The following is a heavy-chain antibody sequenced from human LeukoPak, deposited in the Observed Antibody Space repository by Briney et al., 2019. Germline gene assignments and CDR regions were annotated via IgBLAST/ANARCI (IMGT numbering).Heavy chain of an antibody. CDR3: ARSDPVVMDLDY. D-gene: IGHD3-22*01. Sequence: ASVTVSCKSSGYTFITYGITWVRQAPGQGPEWMGWINPNSGGTNYAQKFQGWVTMTRDTSISTAYMELSRLRSDDTAVYYCARSDPVVMDLDYWGQGTLVTVSS. V-gene: IGHV1-2*04. J-gene: IGHJ4*02. CDR2: INPNSGGT. CDR1: GYTFITYG.